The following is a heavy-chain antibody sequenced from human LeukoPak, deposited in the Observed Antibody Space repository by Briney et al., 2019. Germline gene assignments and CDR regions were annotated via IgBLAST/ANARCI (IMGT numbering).Heavy chain of an antibody. J-gene: IGHJ5*02. Sequence: SETLSLTCTVSGGSISSSSYYWGWIRQPPGKGLEWIGRIYYSGSTYYNPSLKSRVTISVDTSKNQFSLKLSSVTAADTAVYYCARDQRWALSEFDPWGQGTQVTVSS. D-gene: IGHD4-23*01. CDR1: GGSISSSSYY. CDR2: IYYSGST. V-gene: IGHV4-39*07. CDR3: ARDQRWALSEFDP.